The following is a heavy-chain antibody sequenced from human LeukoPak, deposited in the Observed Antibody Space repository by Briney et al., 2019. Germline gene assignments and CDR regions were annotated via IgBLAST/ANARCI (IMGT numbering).Heavy chain of an antibody. CDR3: ARSGVPAAIPVGYYYYYLDV. D-gene: IGHD2-2*02. Sequence: ASVKVSCKASGYTFTSYDINWVRQATGQGLEWMGWMNPNSGNTGYAQKFQGRVTITRNTSISTAYMELSSLSSADTAVYSCARSGVPAAIPVGYYYYYLDVWGKGTTVTVSS. V-gene: IGHV1-8*03. J-gene: IGHJ6*03. CDR1: GYTFTSYD. CDR2: MNPNSGNT.